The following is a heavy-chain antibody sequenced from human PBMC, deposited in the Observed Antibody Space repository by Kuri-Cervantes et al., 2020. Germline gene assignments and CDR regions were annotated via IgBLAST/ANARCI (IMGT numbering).Heavy chain of an antibody. Sequence: SETLSLTCAVYGGSFSGYYWSWIRQPPGKGLEWIGEINHSGSTNYNPSLKSRVTISVDTSKNQFSLKLSSVTAADTAVYYCAKDQGSYADVWGQGTTVTVSS. J-gene: IGHJ6*02. D-gene: IGHD3-16*01. CDR3: AKDQGSYADV. V-gene: IGHV4-34*01. CDR2: INHSGST. CDR1: GGSFSGYY.